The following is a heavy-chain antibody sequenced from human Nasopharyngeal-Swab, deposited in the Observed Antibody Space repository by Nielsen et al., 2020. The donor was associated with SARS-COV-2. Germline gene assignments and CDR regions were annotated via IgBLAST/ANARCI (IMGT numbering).Heavy chain of an antibody. J-gene: IGHJ4*02. CDR2: ISAYNGNT. CDR1: GYTFTSYG. CDR3: ARGLDYDFWSGHLPFDY. V-gene: IGHV1-18*01. D-gene: IGHD3-3*01. Sequence: ASVKVSCKASGYTFTSYGISWVRQAPGQGLEWMGWISAYNGNTNYAQRFQGRVTMTRNTSISTAYMELSSLRSEDTAVYYCARGLDYDFWSGHLPFDYWGQGTLVTVST.